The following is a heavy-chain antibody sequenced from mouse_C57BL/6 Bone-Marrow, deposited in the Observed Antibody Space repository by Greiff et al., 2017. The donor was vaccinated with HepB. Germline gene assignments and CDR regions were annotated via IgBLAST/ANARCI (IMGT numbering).Heavy chain of an antibody. Sequence: QVQLQQSGAELVKPGASVKVSCKASGYTFTSYWMHWVKQRPGQGLEWIGRIHPSDSDTNYNQKFKGKATLTVDKSSSTAYMQLSSLTSEDSAVYYCAITGYYGSSYWYFDVWGTGPRSPSPQ. CDR2: IHPSDSDT. D-gene: IGHD1-1*01. CDR3: AITGYYGSSYWYFDV. CDR1: GYTFTSYW. J-gene: IGHJ1*03. V-gene: IGHV1-74*01.